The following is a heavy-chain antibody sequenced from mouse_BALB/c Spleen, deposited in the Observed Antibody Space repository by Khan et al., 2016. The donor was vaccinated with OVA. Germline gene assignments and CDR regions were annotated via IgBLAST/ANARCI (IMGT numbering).Heavy chain of an antibody. J-gene: IGHJ3*01. V-gene: IGHV3-6*02. CDR3: ARGGRWFDY. Sequence: EVQLQQSGPGLVKPSQSLSLTCSVTGYSITSGYYWNWIRQFPGNTLEWMGYINYGGNNNYNPSLKNRISITRATSKHQFFLRLNSVTTEDSATYYCARGGRWFDYWGQGTLVTVSA. CDR1: GYSITSGYY. CDR2: INYGGNN.